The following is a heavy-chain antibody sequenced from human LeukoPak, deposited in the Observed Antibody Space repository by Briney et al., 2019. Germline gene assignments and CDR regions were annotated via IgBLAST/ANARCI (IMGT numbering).Heavy chain of an antibody. CDR3: TSHGSSGHDPLT. CDR1: GDSIRSYY. V-gene: IGHV4-59*08. D-gene: IGHD5-12*01. CDR2: IYYTGST. Sequence: SETPSLTCTVSGDSIRSYYRNWIRRPPGKGLEWIGYIYYTGSTSYNPSLKSRVTISLDTSKSQFSLRLTSVTAADTAVYYCTSHGSSGHDPLTWGQGTLVTVSS. J-gene: IGHJ4*01.